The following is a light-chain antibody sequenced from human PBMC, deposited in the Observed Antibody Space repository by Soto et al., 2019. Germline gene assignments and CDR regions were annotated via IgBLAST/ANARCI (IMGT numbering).Light chain of an antibody. Sequence: DIMLTLAPSFLSAAVGVRITITGWASPGISSYLAWYRQTPGKAPKLLIDAASTLQSGVPLRFSGTASGTSFTLTISSMQPEDSATDLCQHLLSYPITFRLGTRLEI. CDR3: QHLLSYPIT. CDR1: PGISSY. J-gene: IGKJ5*01. V-gene: IGKV1-9*01. CDR2: AAS.